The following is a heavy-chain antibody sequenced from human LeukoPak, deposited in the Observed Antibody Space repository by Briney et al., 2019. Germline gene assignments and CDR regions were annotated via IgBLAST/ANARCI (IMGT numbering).Heavy chain of an antibody. CDR3: ASRGDIVVVPAAMALSGIDI. D-gene: IGHD2-2*01. V-gene: IGHV1-2*02. J-gene: IGHJ3*02. Sequence: EASVKVSCKASGYTFTGYYMHWVRQAPGQGLEWMGWINPNSGGTNYAQKFQGRVTMTRDTSISTAYMELSRLRSDDTAVYYCASRGDIVVVPAAMALSGIDIWGQGTMVTVSS. CDR1: GYTFTGYY. CDR2: INPNSGGT.